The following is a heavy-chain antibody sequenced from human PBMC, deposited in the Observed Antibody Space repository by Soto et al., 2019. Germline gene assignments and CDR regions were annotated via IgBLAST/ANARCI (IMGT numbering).Heavy chain of an antibody. CDR3: SGGVGDAF. J-gene: IGHJ4*02. CDR2: INQDGSEK. CDR1: ESTVSRDW. Sequence: EVHLVESGGGLVQTGGSLRLSCAIFESTVSRDWMNWVRQAPGKGLEWVAHINQDGSEKYYVDSVKGRFTISRDNAKKSLCLQMNSLRPAATAMYYCSGGVGDAFWGQGTLVTVSS. V-gene: IGHV3-7*04. D-gene: IGHD1-26*01.